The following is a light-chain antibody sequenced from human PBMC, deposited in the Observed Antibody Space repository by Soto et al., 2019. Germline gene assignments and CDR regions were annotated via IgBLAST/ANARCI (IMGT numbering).Light chain of an antibody. V-gene: IGLV1-40*01. CDR3: QSYDSALSAVV. J-gene: IGLJ2*01. Sequence: QSVLTQPPSVSGAPGQSVAISCTGSSSNIGAGYDVHWYQHLPGRAPKLLIYANNNRPSGVPDRFSGSKSGTSASLAITGLQAEDEAHYYCQSYDSALSAVVVGGGTKLTVL. CDR1: SSNIGAGYD. CDR2: ANN.